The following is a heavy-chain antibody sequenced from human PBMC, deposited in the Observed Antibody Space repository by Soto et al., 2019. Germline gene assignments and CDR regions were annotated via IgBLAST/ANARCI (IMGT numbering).Heavy chain of an antibody. Sequence: VQLVESGGGLIQPGGSLRLSCAVSGFTVSNNYMSWVRQAPGKGLEWIGEMNDSGSTKYNASLESRVAISVDTSKGHFSLTLTSVTAADTAVYYCASPRWNYIYWGQGTLVAVSS. V-gene: IGHV4-34*01. CDR2: MNDSGST. CDR3: ASPRWNYIY. J-gene: IGHJ4*02. D-gene: IGHD1-7*01. CDR1: GFTVSNNY.